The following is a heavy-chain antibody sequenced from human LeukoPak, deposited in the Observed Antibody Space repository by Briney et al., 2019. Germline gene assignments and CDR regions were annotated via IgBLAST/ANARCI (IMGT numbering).Heavy chain of an antibody. CDR1: GGSISSSTSGWGWY. D-gene: IGHD3-22*01. CDR2: IYYSGST. Sequence: SETLSLTCTVSGGSISSSTSGWGWYWGWIRQPPGKGLEWIGSIYYSGSTYYNPSLKGRVTISVDTSKNQFSMNLNSVTAADTAVYYCARRSYYYDSSGYFRAFDIWGQGTMVTVSS. J-gene: IGHJ3*02. V-gene: IGHV4-39*07. CDR3: ARRSYYYDSSGYFRAFDI.